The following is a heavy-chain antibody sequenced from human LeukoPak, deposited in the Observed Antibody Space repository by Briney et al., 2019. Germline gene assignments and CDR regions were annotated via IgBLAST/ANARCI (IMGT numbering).Heavy chain of an antibody. D-gene: IGHD3/OR15-3a*01. Sequence: GGSLRLSCAASGFTFNSYSMNWVRDARGKGLEWVSSFSSSSSYIYYADSVRGRFTISRNNAKNSLFLQMNSLRAEATVVFNCARDALYDFDVVSANYFYSCGEGAPVTVSS. J-gene: IGHJ4*02. CDR3: ARDALYDFDVVSANYFYS. CDR1: GFTFNSYS. V-gene: IGHV3-21*01. CDR2: FSSSSSYI.